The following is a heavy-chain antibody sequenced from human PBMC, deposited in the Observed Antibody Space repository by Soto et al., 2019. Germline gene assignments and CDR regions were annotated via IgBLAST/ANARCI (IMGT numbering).Heavy chain of an antibody. CDR3: ARGRITWELRDAFDI. D-gene: IGHD1-26*01. J-gene: IGHJ3*02. V-gene: IGHV3-53*04. Sequence: EVQLVESGGGLVQPGGSLRLSCVVSGDTVSNNYMGWVRQAPGKGLEWVSVIYSGGGTDYADSVKGRFTISRQSSKETLYLQMNSLRDGDTAVYYCARGRITWELRDAFDIWGQGTLVTVSS. CDR1: GDTVSNNY. CDR2: IYSGGGT.